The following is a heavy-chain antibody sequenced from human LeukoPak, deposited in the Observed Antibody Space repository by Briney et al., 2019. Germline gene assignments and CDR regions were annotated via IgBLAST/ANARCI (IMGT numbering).Heavy chain of an antibody. CDR1: GYTFSGFY. CDR2: INPKNGDT. D-gene: IGHD5-18*01. Sequence: ASVKVSCKASGYTFSGFYINWVRQAPGHRLEWMGWINPKNGDTHYAQDFLGRVTMTRDTSISTAYMELSRLTSDDTAVYYCARDGRLRNGYDNFYIWGQGTLVTVSS. J-gene: IGHJ4*02. V-gene: IGHV1-2*02. CDR3: ARDGRLRNGYDNFYI.